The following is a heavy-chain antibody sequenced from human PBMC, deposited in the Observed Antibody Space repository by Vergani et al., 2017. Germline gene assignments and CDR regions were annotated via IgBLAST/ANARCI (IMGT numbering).Heavy chain of an antibody. D-gene: IGHD5-18*01. CDR3: ARQFWGGGGYRFDH. CDR2: IIQSGTT. J-gene: IGHJ4*02. Sequence: QVQLHESGPELVKPAETLSLICSVSGFSIGYGYYWGWIRQPPGKGLQWIGSIIQSGTTYHNPSLKSRATNSVDTSKNQFSLKLKSVTAADTAVYYCARQFWGGGGYRFDHWGQGTLVTVSS. V-gene: IGHV4-38-2*02. CDR1: GFSIGYGYY.